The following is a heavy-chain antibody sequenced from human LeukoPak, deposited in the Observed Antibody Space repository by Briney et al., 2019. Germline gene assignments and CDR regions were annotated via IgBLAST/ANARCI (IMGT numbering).Heavy chain of an antibody. CDR2: INPNNGDT. J-gene: IGHJ4*02. CDR1: GYTFTGYY. D-gene: IGHD3/OR15-3a*01. V-gene: IGHV1-2*02. Sequence: ASVKVSCKASGYTFTGYYMHWVRQVPGQGLEWMGWINPNNGDTNFAQKFQGRVAMTRDTSMNTVYMELSSLRSDDTAVYYCARRGYEFSDLDNWGQGTLVTVSS. CDR3: ARRGYEFSDLDN.